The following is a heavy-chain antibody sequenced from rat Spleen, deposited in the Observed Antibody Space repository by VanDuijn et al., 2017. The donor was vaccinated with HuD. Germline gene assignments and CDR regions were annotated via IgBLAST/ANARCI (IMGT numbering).Heavy chain of an antibody. J-gene: IGHJ2*01. CDR3: ARLDRGLRPLLLDY. CDR2: ISYGGGGT. CDR1: GFTFSSFP. V-gene: IGHV5-7*01. D-gene: IGHD1-11*01. Sequence: EVQLVESGGGLVQPGRSLKLSCAASGFTFSSFPMAWVRQAPQKGLEWVAAISYGGGGTYYPDSVKGRFTISRDNAKSTLYLQMDSLRSEDTASYYCARLDRGLRPLLLDYWGQGVMVTVSS.